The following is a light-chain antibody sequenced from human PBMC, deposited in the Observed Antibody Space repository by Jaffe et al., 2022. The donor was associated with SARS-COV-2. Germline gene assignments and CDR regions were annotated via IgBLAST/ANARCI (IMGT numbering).Light chain of an antibody. CDR3: QQSYNSPFT. J-gene: IGKJ3*01. CDR1: QSISIS. V-gene: IGKV1-39*01. Sequence: DIQMTQSPSSLSASVGDRVTITCRASQSISISLNWYQHKPGKAPSLLIYSASSLQTGVPSRFSGSGSGTDFTLTISSLRPEDFATYYCQQSYNSPFTFGPGTKVDI. CDR2: SAS.